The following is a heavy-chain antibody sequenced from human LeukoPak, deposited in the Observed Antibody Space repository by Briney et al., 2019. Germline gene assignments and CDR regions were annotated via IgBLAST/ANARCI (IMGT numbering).Heavy chain of an antibody. CDR1: GGSISSYY. CDR2: IYYSGST. Sequence: SETLSLTCTVSGGSISSYYWSWIRQPPGKGLEWIGYIYYSGSTNYNPSLKSRVTISVDTSKNQFSLKLSSVTAGDTAVYYCASGRWFGELLDYWGQGTLVSVSS. V-gene: IGHV4-59*01. CDR3: ASGRWFGELLDY. J-gene: IGHJ4*02. D-gene: IGHD3-10*01.